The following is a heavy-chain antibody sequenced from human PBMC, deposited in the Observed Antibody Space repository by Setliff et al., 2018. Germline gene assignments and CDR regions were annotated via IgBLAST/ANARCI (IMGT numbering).Heavy chain of an antibody. CDR3: ARERIYDGLNYNGMDV. Sequence: ASVKVSCKTSGYSFTRYYMHWVRQAPGQGLEWMGIINTGGGSASYAQNLHGRVTMTTDTSTTTAYMELRSLRSDDTAVYYCARERIYDGLNYNGMDVWGQGTTVTVSS. D-gene: IGHD3-3*01. J-gene: IGHJ6*01. CDR2: INTGGGSA. CDR1: GYSFTRYY. V-gene: IGHV1-46*01.